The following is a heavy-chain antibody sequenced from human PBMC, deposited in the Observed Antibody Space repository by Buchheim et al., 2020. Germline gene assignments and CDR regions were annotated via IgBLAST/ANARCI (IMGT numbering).Heavy chain of an antibody. V-gene: IGHV4-34*01. D-gene: IGHD3-10*01. CDR1: GGSFSGYY. J-gene: IGHJ6*02. Sequence: QVQLQQWGAGLLKPSETLSLTCAVYGGSFSGYYWSWIRQPPGKGLEWLGEINHSGSTNYNPSLKSRVTISVDTSKNQFSLKLSSVTAADTAVYYCARGSTMVRGAILWEYGMDVWGQGTT. CDR3: ARGSTMVRGAILWEYGMDV. CDR2: INHSGST.